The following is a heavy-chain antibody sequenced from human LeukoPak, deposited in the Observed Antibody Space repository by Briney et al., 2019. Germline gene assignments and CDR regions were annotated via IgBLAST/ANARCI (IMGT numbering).Heavy chain of an antibody. CDR1: GFTFSSYA. D-gene: IGHD6-6*01. J-gene: IGHJ4*02. CDR2: ISDSGATI. CDR3: AKIRAARPGY. V-gene: IGHV3-23*01. Sequence: GGSLRLSCAASGFTFSSYAMSWVRQAPGKGLEWVSGISDSGATIYYADSVKGRFTISRDNSKNTLYLQMHSLRPEDTAIYYCAKIRAARPGYWGQGTLVTVSS.